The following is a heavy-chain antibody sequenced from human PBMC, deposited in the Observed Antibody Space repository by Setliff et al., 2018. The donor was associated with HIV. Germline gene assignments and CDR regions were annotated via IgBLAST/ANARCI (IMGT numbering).Heavy chain of an antibody. J-gene: IGHJ6*03. CDR2: IYHSGST. CDR1: GGSIDSFSYY. Sequence: SETLSLTCAVSGGSIDSFSYYWGWIRQTPGKELEWTGNIYHSGSTNYNPSLKSRAAISVDRSKRHFFLKLRSVTAADTAVYYCARQWAERVMDVWGNGTTVTVSS. CDR3: ARQWAERVMDV. D-gene: IGHD1-26*01. V-gene: IGHV4-39*01.